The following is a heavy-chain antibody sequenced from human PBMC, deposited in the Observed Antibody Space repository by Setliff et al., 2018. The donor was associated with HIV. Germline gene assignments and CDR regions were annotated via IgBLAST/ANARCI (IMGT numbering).Heavy chain of an antibody. CDR2: INQDGSEK. CDR1: GFTFSNYW. D-gene: IGHD2-15*01. J-gene: IGHJ6*03. CDR3: ARDRSGGGPYYYYYYMDV. V-gene: IGHV3-7*05. Sequence: GGSLRLSCAASGFTFSNYWMSWVRQAPGKGLEWVANINQDGSEKHYVDSVKGRFTISRDNAKNSLYLHMNSLRAEDTAVYYCARDRSGGGPYYYYYYMDVWGKGTTVTVSS.